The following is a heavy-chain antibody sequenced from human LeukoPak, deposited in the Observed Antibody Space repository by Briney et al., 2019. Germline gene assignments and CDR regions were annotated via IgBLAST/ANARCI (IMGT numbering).Heavy chain of an antibody. CDR3: ARGSSIAARHYMDV. Sequence: ASVKVSCKASGYTFTSYGISWVRQAPGQGLEWMGWISAYNGNTNYAQKLQGRVTMTTDTSTGTAHMELRSLRSDDTAVYYCARGSSIAARHYMDVWGKGTTVTVSS. CDR1: GYTFTSYG. CDR2: ISAYNGNT. D-gene: IGHD6-6*01. J-gene: IGHJ6*03. V-gene: IGHV1-18*01.